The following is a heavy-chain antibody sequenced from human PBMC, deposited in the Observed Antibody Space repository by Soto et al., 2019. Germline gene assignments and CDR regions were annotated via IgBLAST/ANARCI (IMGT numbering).Heavy chain of an antibody. J-gene: IGHJ3*02. Sequence: GESLKISCAASGFTFSSYAMHWVRQAPGKGLEWVAVISYDGSNKYYADSVKGRFTISRDNSKNTLYLQMNSLRAEDTAVYYCARQDGIFGVVIDSDAFDIWGQGTMVTVSS. CDR1: GFTFSSYA. D-gene: IGHD3-3*01. CDR3: ARQDGIFGVVIDSDAFDI. V-gene: IGHV3-30-3*01. CDR2: ISYDGSNK.